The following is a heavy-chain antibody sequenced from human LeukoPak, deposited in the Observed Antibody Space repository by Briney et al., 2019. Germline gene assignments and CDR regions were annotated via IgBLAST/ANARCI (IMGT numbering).Heavy chain of an antibody. Sequence: SETLSLTCPASGGTFSSYYWRWIRQPPGKGLEWIGYIYHSGSTNYYSERTNYNLSVKSRVTISVDSHKNPFSLKLSSVSAADTAVYYCARHYDRRGYYLSAFDIWGQGTMVTVSS. V-gene: IGHV4-59*08. CDR1: GGTFSSYY. D-gene: IGHD3-22*01. J-gene: IGHJ3*02. CDR2: IYHSGSTNYYSERT. CDR3: ARHYDRRGYYLSAFDI.